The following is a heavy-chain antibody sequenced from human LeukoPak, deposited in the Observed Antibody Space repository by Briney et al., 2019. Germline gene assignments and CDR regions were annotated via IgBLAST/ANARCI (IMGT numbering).Heavy chain of an antibody. CDR3: ARDPQQWLVYKSPGWYFDL. J-gene: IGHJ2*01. V-gene: IGHV4-39*07. CDR2: IYYSGST. Sequence: SETLSLTCTVSGGSISSSSYYWGWIRQPPGKGLEWIGSIYYSGSTYYNPSLKSRVTISVDTSKNQFSLKLSSVTAADTAVYYCARDPQQWLVYKSPGWYFDLWGRGTLVTVSS. CDR1: GGSISSSSYY. D-gene: IGHD6-19*01.